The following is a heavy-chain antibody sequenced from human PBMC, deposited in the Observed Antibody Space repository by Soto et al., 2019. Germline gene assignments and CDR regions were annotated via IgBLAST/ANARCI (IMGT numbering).Heavy chain of an antibody. CDR3: ARVPPASADYGYGYFDY. J-gene: IGHJ4*02. D-gene: IGHD5-12*01. CDR1: GGSISGFY. Sequence: SETLSLTCSVSGGSISGFYWSWIRQPPGKGLEYIGHIADIGTINYNPSLRSRVTISVDTSKNQFSLKLSSVNAADTAVYYCARVPPASADYGYGYFDYWGQGSLVTVSS. CDR2: IADIGTI. V-gene: IGHV4-59*01.